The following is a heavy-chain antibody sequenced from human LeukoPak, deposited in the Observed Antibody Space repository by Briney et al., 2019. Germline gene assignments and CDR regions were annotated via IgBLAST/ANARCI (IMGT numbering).Heavy chain of an antibody. V-gene: IGHV3-21*01. CDR3: AELGITMIGGV. CDR1: GFTFSSYG. J-gene: IGHJ6*04. CDR2: ISSSSSYI. D-gene: IGHD3-10*02. Sequence: TGGSLRLSCAASGFTFSSYGMSWVRQAPGKGLEWVSSISSSSSYIYYADLVKGRFTISRDNAKNSLYLQMNSLRAEDTAVYYCAELGITMIGGVWGKGTTVTISS.